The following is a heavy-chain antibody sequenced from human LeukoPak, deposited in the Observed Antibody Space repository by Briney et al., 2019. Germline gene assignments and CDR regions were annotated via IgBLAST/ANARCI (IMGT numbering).Heavy chain of an antibody. CDR1: GGSFSGYY. V-gene: IGHV4-34*01. CDR2: VNHSGST. J-gene: IGHJ3*02. Sequence: SETLSLTCAVYGGSFSGYYWSWIRQPPGKGLEWIGEVNHSGSTNYNPSLKSRVTISVDMSKNQFSLKLSSVTAADTAVYYCATLTGGDDAFDIWGQGTMVTVSS. D-gene: IGHD4-23*01. CDR3: ATLTGGDDAFDI.